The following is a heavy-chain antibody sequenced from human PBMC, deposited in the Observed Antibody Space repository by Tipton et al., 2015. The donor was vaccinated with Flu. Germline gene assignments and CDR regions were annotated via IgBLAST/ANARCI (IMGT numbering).Heavy chain of an antibody. D-gene: IGHD6-19*01. CDR2: ISGGGGGP. CDR1: GFTFSRYA. CDR3: AKVIPEKVAGLDY. Sequence: GSLRLSCAASGFTFSRYAMSWVRQAPGKRLEWISAISGGGGGPYYADSVKGRFTISRDNSKNTLYLRMDSLRAEDTAIYYCAKVIPEKVAGLDYWGQGTLVTVSS. J-gene: IGHJ4*02. V-gene: IGHV3-23*01.